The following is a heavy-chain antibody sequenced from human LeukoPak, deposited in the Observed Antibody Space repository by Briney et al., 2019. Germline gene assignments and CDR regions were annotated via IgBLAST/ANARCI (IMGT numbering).Heavy chain of an antibody. CDR1: GFTFSKYC. CDR2: ITSSSSSM. Sequence: GGALRLPRVASGFTFSKYCMHWVRQAPGKGLGWISYITSSSSSMYYADSVKGRFTISRDNAKNSLYLQMNSLRAEDTAVYYCARVSGSYGDSAYWGQGTLVTVSS. V-gene: IGHV3-48*04. J-gene: IGHJ4*02. CDR3: ARVSGSYGDSAY. D-gene: IGHD1-26*01.